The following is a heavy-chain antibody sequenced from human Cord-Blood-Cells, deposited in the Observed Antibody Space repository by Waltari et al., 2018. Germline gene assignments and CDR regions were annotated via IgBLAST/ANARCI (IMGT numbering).Heavy chain of an antibody. V-gene: IGHV4-39*01. CDR2: IYYSGST. CDR1: GGSISSSRYY. J-gene: IGHJ4*02. D-gene: IGHD6-25*01. Sequence: QLQLQESGPGLVKPSETLSLTCTVAGGSISSSRYYWGWIRQPPGKGLEWIGSIYYSGSTYYNPSLKSRVTISVDTSKNQFSLKLSSVTAADTAVYYCARRGLEDFDYWGQGTLVTVSS. CDR3: ARRGLEDFDY.